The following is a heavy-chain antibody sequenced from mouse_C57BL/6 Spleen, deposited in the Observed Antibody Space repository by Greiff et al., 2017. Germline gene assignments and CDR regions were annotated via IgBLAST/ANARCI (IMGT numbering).Heavy chain of an antibody. CDR2: IWRGGST. CDR3: AKTDGSSPHVDY. D-gene: IGHD1-1*01. Sequence: QVQLKQSGPGLVQPSQSLSITCTVSGFSLTSYGVHWVRQSPGKGLEWLGVIWRGGSTDYTAAFMSRMSLTKDNSKSQVFFKMNSLQADDTAIYYCAKTDGSSPHVDYWGKGTTLTVSS. V-gene: IGHV2-5*01. J-gene: IGHJ2*01. CDR1: GFSLTSYG.